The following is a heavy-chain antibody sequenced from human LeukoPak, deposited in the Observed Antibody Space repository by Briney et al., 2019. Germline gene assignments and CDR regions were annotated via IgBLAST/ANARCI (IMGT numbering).Heavy chain of an antibody. D-gene: IGHD4-17*01. J-gene: IGHJ4*02. CDR1: GFTFTDYY. CDR3: AKEALTYGDYVFDY. V-gene: IGHV3-11*04. CDR2: ISSSGSTI. Sequence: SGGSLRLSCAASGFTFTDYYMSWIRQAPGKGLEWVSYISSSGSTIYYADSVKGRFTISRDNAKKSLYLQMNSLRAEDTAVYYCAKEALTYGDYVFDYWGQGTLVTVSS.